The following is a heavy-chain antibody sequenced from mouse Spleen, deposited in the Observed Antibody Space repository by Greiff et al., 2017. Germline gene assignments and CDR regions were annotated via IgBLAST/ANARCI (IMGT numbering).Heavy chain of an antibody. V-gene: IGHV1-15*01. CDR3: TRGDRYFDY. J-gene: IGHJ2*01. D-gene: IGHD2-14*01. Sequence: VQLQQSGAELVRPGASVTLSCKASGYTFTDYEMHWVKQTPVHGLEWIGAIDPETGGTAYNQKFKGKATLTADKSSSTAYMELRSLTSEDSAVYYCTRGDRYFDYWGQGTTLTVSS. CDR1: GYTFTDYE. CDR2: IDPETGGT.